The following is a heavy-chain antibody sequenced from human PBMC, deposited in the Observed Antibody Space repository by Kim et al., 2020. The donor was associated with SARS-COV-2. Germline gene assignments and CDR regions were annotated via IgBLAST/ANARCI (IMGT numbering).Heavy chain of an antibody. V-gene: IGHV1-69*04. J-gene: IGHJ4*02. Sequence: KFQGRVTITAEKSTSTAYMELSSLRSEDTAVYYCARGAGARVLSNFYDYWGQGTLVTVSS. CDR3: ARGAGARVLSNFYDY. D-gene: IGHD1-26*01.